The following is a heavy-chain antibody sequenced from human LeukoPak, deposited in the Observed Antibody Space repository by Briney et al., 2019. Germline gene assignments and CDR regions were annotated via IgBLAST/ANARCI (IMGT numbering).Heavy chain of an antibody. V-gene: IGHV4-4*02. CDR1: GGSISSDNW. CDR2: IHQSGST. CDR3: ARRNYYDSTGYYNN. J-gene: IGHJ4*02. D-gene: IGHD3-22*01. Sequence: SETLSLTCAASGGSISSDNWWSWVRQPPGKGLEWVGEIHQSGSTNYNPSLKGRVTITVDKSKSQFSLKLGSVTAADTAVYYCARRNYYDSTGYYNNWGRGTLVTVSS.